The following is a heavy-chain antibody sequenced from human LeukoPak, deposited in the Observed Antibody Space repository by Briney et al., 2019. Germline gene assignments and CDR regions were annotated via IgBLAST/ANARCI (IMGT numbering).Heavy chain of an antibody. J-gene: IGHJ6*02. Sequence: SETLSLTCAVSGGSISSGGYSWSWIRQPPGKGLEWIGYIYHSGSTYYNPSLKSRVTISVDRSKNQFSLKLSSVTAADTAVYYCARRKYGMDVWGQGTTVTVSS. CDR1: GGSISSGGYS. CDR3: ARRKYGMDV. CDR2: IYHSGST. V-gene: IGHV4-30-2*01.